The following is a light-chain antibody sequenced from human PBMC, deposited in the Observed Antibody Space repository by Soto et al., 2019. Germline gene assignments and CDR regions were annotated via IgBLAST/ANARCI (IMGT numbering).Light chain of an antibody. J-gene: IGLJ2*01. CDR2: DVN. CDR3: SSYAGYNKVV. Sequence: QSALTQPPSASGSPGQSVTISCTGTTNDVGLYNFVSWYQQHPGRAPKLTIYDVNKRPSGVPDRFSGSKSGTTASLTVSGLQAEDEADYYCSSYAGYNKVVFGGGTQLTVL. V-gene: IGLV2-8*01. CDR1: TNDVGLYNF.